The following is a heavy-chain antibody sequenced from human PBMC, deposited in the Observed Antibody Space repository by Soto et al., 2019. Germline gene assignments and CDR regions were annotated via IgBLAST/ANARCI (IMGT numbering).Heavy chain of an antibody. CDR1: GGTFSSYT. CDR2: IIPILGIA. V-gene: IGHV1-69*04. Sequence: QVQLVHSGAEVKKPGSSVKVSCKASGGTFSSYTISWVRQAPGQGLEWMGRIIPILGIANYAQKFQGRVTITADKSTSTAYMERSSLRSEDTAVYYCAKDYGGKDGDYWGQGTLVTVSS. D-gene: IGHD4-17*01. CDR3: AKDYGGKDGDY. J-gene: IGHJ4*02.